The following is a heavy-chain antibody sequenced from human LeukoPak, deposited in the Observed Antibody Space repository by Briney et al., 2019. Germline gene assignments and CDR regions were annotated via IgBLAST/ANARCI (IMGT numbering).Heavy chain of an antibody. J-gene: IGHJ6*02. V-gene: IGHV3-23*01. CDR2: ISGSGGNT. Sequence: GGSLRLSCAASGFTFSSYAMSWVRQAPGKGLEWVSAISGSGGNTYYADSVKGRFTISRDNSKNTLYLQMNSLRAEDTAVYYCAKDLSGSPGYYYGMDVWGQGTTVTVSS. CDR1: GFTFSSYA. CDR3: AKDLSGSPGYYYGMDV. D-gene: IGHD3-10*01.